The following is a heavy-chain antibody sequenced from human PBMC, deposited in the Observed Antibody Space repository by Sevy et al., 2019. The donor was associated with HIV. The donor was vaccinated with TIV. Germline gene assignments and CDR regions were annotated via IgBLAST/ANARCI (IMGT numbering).Heavy chain of an antibody. J-gene: IGHJ5*02. CDR3: ARDSPGPRATYYYGSGSYNNWFDP. V-gene: IGHV1-18*04. CDR2: ISAYNGNT. D-gene: IGHD3-10*01. Sequence: ASVKVSCKASGYTFTSYGISWVRQAPGQGLEWMGWISAYNGNTNYAQKLQGRVTMTTDTSTSTAYMELRSLRSDDTAVYYCARDSPGPRATYYYGSGSYNNWFDPWGQGTLVTVSS. CDR1: GYTFTSYG.